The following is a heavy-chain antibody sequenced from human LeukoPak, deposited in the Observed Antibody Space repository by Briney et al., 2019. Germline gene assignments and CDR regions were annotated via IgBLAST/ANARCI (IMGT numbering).Heavy chain of an antibody. V-gene: IGHV3-23*01. CDR1: GFTFNTYG. Sequence: GGSLRLSCAASGFTFNTYGMSWVRQAPGKGLEWVSGISGSGGATYYADSVKGRFTISRDDPHNTLYLQMNSLRAEDTAVYYCVRDWGYDSSGYWQKYFDTWGQGTLVTVSS. CDR2: ISGSGGAT. D-gene: IGHD3-22*01. J-gene: IGHJ4*02. CDR3: VRDWGYDSSGYWQKYFDT.